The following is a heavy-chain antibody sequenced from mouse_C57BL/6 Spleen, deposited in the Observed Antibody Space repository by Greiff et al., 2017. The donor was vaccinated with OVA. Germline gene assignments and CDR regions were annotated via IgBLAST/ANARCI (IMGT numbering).Heavy chain of an antibody. Sequence: QVQLQQSGAELVRPGTSVKMSCKASGYTFTNYWIGWAKQRPGHGLEWIGDIYPGGGYTNYNEKFKGKATLTADKSSSTAYMQFSSLTSEDSAIYYCARVHYYGSSYDYAMDYWGQGTSVTVSS. J-gene: IGHJ4*01. CDR3: ARVHYYGSSYDYAMDY. V-gene: IGHV1-63*01. D-gene: IGHD1-1*01. CDR1: GYTFTNYW. CDR2: IYPGGGYT.